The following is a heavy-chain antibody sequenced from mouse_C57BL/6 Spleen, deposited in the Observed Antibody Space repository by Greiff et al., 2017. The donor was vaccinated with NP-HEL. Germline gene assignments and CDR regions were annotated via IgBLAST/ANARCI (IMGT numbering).Heavy chain of an antibody. CDR1: GYTFTDYY. D-gene: IGHD1-1*01. CDR3: AVNPYYYGSSHAMDY. J-gene: IGHJ4*01. Sequence: QLQQSGPELVKPGASVKISCKASGYTFTDYYMNWVKQSHGKSLEWIGDINPNNGGTSYNQKFTGKATLTVDKSSSTAYMEIRSLTSEDSAVYYCAVNPYYYGSSHAMDYWGQGTSVTVSS. CDR2: INPNNGGT. V-gene: IGHV1-26*01.